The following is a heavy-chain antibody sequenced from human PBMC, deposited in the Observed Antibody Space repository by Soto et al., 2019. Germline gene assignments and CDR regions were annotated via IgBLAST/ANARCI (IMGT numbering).Heavy chain of an antibody. Sequence: QVRLQESGPGLVKPSGTLSLTCAVSGGSISSPNLWTWVRQPPGKGLEWIGEIYHIGSTTFNPSLKSRVTVSVDKSKTHFSLKLSSVTAADTAVYYCARSPRSIAAGGIDFWGQGILVTVSS. J-gene: IGHJ4*01. CDR2: IYHIGST. CDR3: ARSPRSIAAGGIDF. V-gene: IGHV4-4*02. CDR1: GGSISSPNL. D-gene: IGHD6-13*01.